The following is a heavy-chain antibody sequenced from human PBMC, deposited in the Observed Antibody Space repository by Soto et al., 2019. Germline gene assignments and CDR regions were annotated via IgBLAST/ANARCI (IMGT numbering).Heavy chain of an antibody. D-gene: IGHD6-13*01. CDR2: ISYDGTNK. Sequence: QVQLVESGGGVVQPGRSLRLSCAASGFTFRTYAMDWVRQAPGKGLEWVAVISYDGTNKYYADSVKGRFTISRDNSNNTLTLQTNSLRAEDTAVYYCARGDSNSWSDYWGQGTLVTVSS. CDR1: GFTFRTYA. V-gene: IGHV3-30*01. J-gene: IGHJ4*02. CDR3: ARGDSNSWSDY.